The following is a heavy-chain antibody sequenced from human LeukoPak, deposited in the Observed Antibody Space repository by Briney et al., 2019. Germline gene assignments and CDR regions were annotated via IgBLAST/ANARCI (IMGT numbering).Heavy chain of an antibody. CDR2: IWYDGSSK. CDR3: ARGDGYNYAECLQH. D-gene: IGHD5-24*01. Sequence: GGSLRLSCAASGFTFSSCGMHWVRQGPGKGLGREAVIWYDGSSKSYGDSAKGRLTISRDNSKKKLYLQMISLRVAATAADYCARGDGYNYAECLQHWGQGTLGTVS. CDR1: GFTFSSCG. V-gene: IGHV3-33*01. J-gene: IGHJ1*01.